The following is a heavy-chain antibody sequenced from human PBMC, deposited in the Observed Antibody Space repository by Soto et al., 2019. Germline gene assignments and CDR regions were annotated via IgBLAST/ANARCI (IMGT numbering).Heavy chain of an antibody. CDR3: ARVVRGAWGVFDW. CDR1: GFTFSSYW. J-gene: IGHJ4*02. D-gene: IGHD3-10*02. V-gene: IGHV3-74*01. CDR2: IDYDGSTI. Sequence: EVQLVESGGGLVQPGGSLRLSCAASGFTFSSYWMHWVRQAPGKGLVWVSRIDYDGSTISYADSVKGRFSISRDNAKNTLYLQMNSLTAEDTAVYYCARVVRGAWGVFDWWGQGTLVTVSS.